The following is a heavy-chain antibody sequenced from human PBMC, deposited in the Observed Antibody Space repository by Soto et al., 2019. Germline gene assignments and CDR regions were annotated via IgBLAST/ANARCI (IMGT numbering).Heavy chain of an antibody. Sequence: QVNLQESGPGLVKPSGTLSLTCAVSGGSITTNWWSWVRQPPGKGLEWIGEIYHSGTTNYNPSLRGRVTLSVDKSNSQFSLNLNSVTAADSAIYYCARNIAVPRTRGFDYWGQGNLGTVSS. D-gene: IGHD6-19*01. V-gene: IGHV4-4*02. CDR2: IYHSGTT. CDR3: ARNIAVPRTRGFDY. CDR1: GGSITTNW. J-gene: IGHJ4*02.